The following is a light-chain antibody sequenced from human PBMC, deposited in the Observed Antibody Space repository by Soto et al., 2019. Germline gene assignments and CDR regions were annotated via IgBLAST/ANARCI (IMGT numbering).Light chain of an antibody. Sequence: DIQMTQSPSSLSASVGDRVTITCRTSQSLRRFLNWYQQKPEKAPTLLIYGASSLQSGVPSRFSGSGSGTDFTLTISSLQPEDVATYYCHQSYSPRIFGQGTKLEIK. CDR2: GAS. CDR1: QSLRRF. V-gene: IGKV1-39*01. J-gene: IGKJ2*01. CDR3: HQSYSPRI.